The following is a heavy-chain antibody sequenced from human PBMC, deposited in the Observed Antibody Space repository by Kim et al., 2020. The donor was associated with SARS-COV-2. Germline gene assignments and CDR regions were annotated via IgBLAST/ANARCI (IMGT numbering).Heavy chain of an antibody. D-gene: IGHD6-13*01. J-gene: IGHJ4*02. V-gene: IGHV3-74*01. CDR3: ARSPIAALYYFDS. Sequence: SSADTGKGRLTISRDNAKNTLYLQLNSLRAEATAVYYCARSPIAALYYFDSWGQGTPVTVSS.